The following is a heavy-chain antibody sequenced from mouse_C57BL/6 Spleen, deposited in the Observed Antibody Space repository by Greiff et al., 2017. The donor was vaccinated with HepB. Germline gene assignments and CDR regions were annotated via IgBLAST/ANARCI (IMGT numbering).Heavy chain of an antibody. V-gene: IGHV1-26*01. Sequence: EVQLQQSGPELVKPGASVKISCKASGYTFTDYYMNWVKQSHGKSLEWIGDINPNNGGTSYNQKFKGKATLTVDKSYSTAYMELRSLTSEDSAVYYCARGEDYDYGDPFAYWGQGTLVTVSA. J-gene: IGHJ3*01. CDR1: GYTFTDYY. D-gene: IGHD2-4*01. CDR2: INPNNGGT. CDR3: ARGEDYDYGDPFAY.